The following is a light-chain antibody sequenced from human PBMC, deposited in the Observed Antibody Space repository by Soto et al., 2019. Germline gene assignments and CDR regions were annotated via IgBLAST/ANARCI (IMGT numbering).Light chain of an antibody. J-gene: IGKJ5*01. V-gene: IGKV3-15*01. Sequence: EIVMTQSPAAMSVSPGERATLSCSASQSVSSNLAWYQQNPGQAPTLLIFGASTWATGIPARFSGSGSGTGFTLTISSLQSEDFAVYYCQQYNNWPPPITFGQGTRLDIK. CDR1: QSVSSN. CDR2: GAS. CDR3: QQYNNWPPPIT.